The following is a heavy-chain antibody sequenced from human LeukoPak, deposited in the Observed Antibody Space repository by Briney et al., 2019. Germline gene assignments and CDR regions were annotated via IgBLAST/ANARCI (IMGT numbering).Heavy chain of an antibody. D-gene: IGHD1-26*01. CDR2: ISAYNGNT. Sequence: ASVKVSCKASGYTFTSYGISWVRQAPGQGLEWMGWISAYNGNTNYAQKLQGRVTMTTDTSTSTAYMELRSLRSDDTAVYYCARDMGKVGATPPHYWGQGTLVTVSS. J-gene: IGHJ4*02. CDR1: GYTFTSYG. V-gene: IGHV1-18*01. CDR3: ARDMGKVGATPPHY.